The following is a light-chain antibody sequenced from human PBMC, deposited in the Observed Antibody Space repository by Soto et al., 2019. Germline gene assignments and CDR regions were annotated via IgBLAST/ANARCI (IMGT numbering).Light chain of an antibody. CDR3: QQYGSSGT. CDR2: GAS. CDR1: QSVSNNY. J-gene: IGKJ1*01. Sequence: EIVLTQSPGTLSMATGEVAKLYRRASQSVSNNYLAWYQQKPGQAPRLLIYGASNRATGIPDRFSGSGSGTDFTLTISRLEPEGFAVYYCQQYGSSGTFGQGTKVDI. V-gene: IGKV3-20*01.